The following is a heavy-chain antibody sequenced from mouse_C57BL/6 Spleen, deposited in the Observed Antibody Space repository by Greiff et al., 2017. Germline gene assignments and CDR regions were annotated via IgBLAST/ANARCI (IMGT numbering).Heavy chain of an antibody. CDR3: ARSGYYGSSPYWYFDV. Sequence: QVHVKQPGAELVKPGASVKLSCKASGYTFTSYWMHWVKQRPGRGLEWIGRIDPNSGGTKYNEKFKSKATLTVDKPSSTAYMQLSSLTSEDSAVYYCARSGYYGSSPYWYFDVWGTGTTVTVSS. J-gene: IGHJ1*03. CDR2: IDPNSGGT. V-gene: IGHV1-72*01. CDR1: GYTFTSYW. D-gene: IGHD1-1*01.